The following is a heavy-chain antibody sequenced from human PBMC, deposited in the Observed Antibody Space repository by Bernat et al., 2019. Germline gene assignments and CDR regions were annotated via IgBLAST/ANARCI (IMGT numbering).Heavy chain of an antibody. CDR2: IWYDGSNK. J-gene: IGHJ4*02. Sequence: QVQLVESGGGVVQPGRSLRLSCAASGFTFSSYGMHWVRQAPGKGLEWVAVIWYDGSNKYYADSVKGRFTISRDKSKNTLYLQMNSRRAEDTAVYYCAREREGLWFGTFDYWGQGTLVTVSS. V-gene: IGHV3-33*01. D-gene: IGHD3-10*01. CDR3: AREREGLWFGTFDY. CDR1: GFTFSSYG.